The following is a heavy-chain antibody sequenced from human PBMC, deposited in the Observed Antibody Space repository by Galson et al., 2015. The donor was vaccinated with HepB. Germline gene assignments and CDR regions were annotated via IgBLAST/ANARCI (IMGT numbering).Heavy chain of an antibody. V-gene: IGHV2-70*11. Sequence: PALVKPTQTLTLTCTFSGFSLSTSGMCVSWIRQPPGKALEWLARIDWDDDKYYSTSLKTRLTISKDTSKNQVALTMTNMDPVDTATYYCARIRIAVAGTSSYYYYYGMDVWGQGTTVTVSS. CDR2: IDWDDDK. CDR1: GFSLSTSGMC. CDR3: ARIRIAVAGTSSYYYYYGMDV. D-gene: IGHD6-19*01. J-gene: IGHJ6*02.